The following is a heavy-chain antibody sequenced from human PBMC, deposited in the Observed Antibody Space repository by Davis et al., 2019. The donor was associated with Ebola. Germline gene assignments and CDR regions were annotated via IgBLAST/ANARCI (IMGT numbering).Heavy chain of an antibody. CDR1: GFTFSSYG. V-gene: IGHV3-30*03. CDR2: ISYDGSNK. CDR3: ARDQGHGFDDFWSGYHYGMDV. Sequence: GESLKISCAASGFTFSSYGMHWVRQAPGKGLEWVAVISYDGSNKYYADSVKGRFTISRDNSKNTLYLQMNSLRAEDTAVYYCARDQGHGFDDFWSGYHYGMDVWGQGTTVTVSS. J-gene: IGHJ6*02. D-gene: IGHD3-3*01.